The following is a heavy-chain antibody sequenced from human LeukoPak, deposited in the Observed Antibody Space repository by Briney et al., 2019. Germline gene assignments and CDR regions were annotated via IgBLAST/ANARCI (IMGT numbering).Heavy chain of an antibody. CDR1: GYTFTYFY. D-gene: IGHD3-10*01. V-gene: IGHV1-2*02. Sequence: GASVKVSCKASGYTFTYFYIHWVRQAPGQGLEWVGWINPNNGATNYAQKFQGRVTMTRDTSISTIYMEVSRLRSDDTAVYFCARDGYGSGSFFSDYWGQRTLVTVSS. CDR3: ARDGYGSGSFFSDY. J-gene: IGHJ4*02. CDR2: INPNNGAT.